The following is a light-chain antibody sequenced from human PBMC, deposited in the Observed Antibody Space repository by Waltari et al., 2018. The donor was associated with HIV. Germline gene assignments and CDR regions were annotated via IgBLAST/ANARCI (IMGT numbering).Light chain of an antibody. J-gene: IGKJ1*01. V-gene: IGKV3-20*01. CDR2: GAS. CDR1: QSVTSTY. CDR3: QQYGSLQWT. Sequence: DIVLTQSPRTRYLSHGERATLSCRASQSVTSTYFAWYQQKPGQAPRLLIYGASSRATGIPDRFSGTGSGTDFTLTISRLEPEDFALYYCQQYGSLQWTFGQGTKVEIK.